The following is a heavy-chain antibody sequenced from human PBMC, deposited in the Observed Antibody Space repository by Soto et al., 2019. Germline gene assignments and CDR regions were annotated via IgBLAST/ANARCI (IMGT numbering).Heavy chain of an antibody. D-gene: IGHD3-3*01. CDR3: ARDGPPASTIFGVVSGPHYCYGMDV. J-gene: IGHJ6*02. CDR2: IYYSGST. CDR1: GGSISSGGYY. V-gene: IGHV4-31*03. Sequence: QVQLQESGPGLVKPSQTLSLTCTVSGGSISSGGYYWSWIRQHPGKGLEWIGYIYYSGSTYYNPSLKCRVTISVDTSKNQFSLKLSAVTAADTAVYYCARDGPPASTIFGVVSGPHYCYGMDVWGQGTTVTVSS.